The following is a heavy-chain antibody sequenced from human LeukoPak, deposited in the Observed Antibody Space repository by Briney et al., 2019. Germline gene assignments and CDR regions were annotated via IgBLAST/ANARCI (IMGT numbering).Heavy chain of an antibody. D-gene: IGHD4-11*01. V-gene: IGHV1-2*06. Sequence: VASVKVSCKASGYTFTGYYMHWVRQAPGQGLEWMGRINPNSGGTNYAQKFQGRVTTTRDTSISTAYMELSRLRSDDTAVYYCRVTTNYYYGMDVWGQGTTVTVSS. CDR3: RVTTNYYYGMDV. CDR1: GYTFTGYY. J-gene: IGHJ6*02. CDR2: INPNSGGT.